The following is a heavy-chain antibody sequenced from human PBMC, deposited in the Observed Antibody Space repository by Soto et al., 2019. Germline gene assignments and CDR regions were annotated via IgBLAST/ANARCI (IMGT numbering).Heavy chain of an antibody. J-gene: IGHJ4*02. D-gene: IGHD6-13*01. CDR2: ISGRGGGT. CDR3: GRGYTSGWYYFDF. CDR1: GFTFASYD. Sequence: EVQLLESGGGLVQPGGSLRLSCAASGFTFASYDMSWVRQAPGKGLEWVSAISGRGGGTNYADSVKGRFSISRDNSKITLSLQMNSLRAEDRARYYCGRGYTSGWYYFDFWGQGTLVSVSS. V-gene: IGHV3-23*01.